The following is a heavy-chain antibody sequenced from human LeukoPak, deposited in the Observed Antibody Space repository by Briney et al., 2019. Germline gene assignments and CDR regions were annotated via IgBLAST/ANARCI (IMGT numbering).Heavy chain of an antibody. Sequence: GGSLRLSCAASGFTFAHYAMVWVRQAPGKGLESIASVSGRGSDTYYTDSVKGRFTISRDNSKNTIYLQMNSLRAEDTAVYYCAKIYCTTITCPAYWYGMDVWGQGTTVTVSS. CDR2: VSGRGSDT. CDR1: GFTFAHYA. D-gene: IGHD2-8*01. CDR3: AKIYCTTITCPAYWYGMDV. V-gene: IGHV3-23*01. J-gene: IGHJ6*02.